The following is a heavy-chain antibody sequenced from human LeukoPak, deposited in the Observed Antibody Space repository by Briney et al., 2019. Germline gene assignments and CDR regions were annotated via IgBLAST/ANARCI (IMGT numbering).Heavy chain of an antibody. CDR3: VREVTSGSFDY. J-gene: IGHJ4*02. CDR1: GFTFSTYG. CDR2: ISYDGLNS. Sequence: PGGSLRLSCAASGFTFSTYGMHWVRQAPGKGLEWVTVISYDGLNSYYADCVKGRFTISRDNSQNTLHVQMSSLRPEDTAVYYCVREVTSGSFDYWGQGTLVTVSS. V-gene: IGHV3-30*03. D-gene: IGHD1-26*01.